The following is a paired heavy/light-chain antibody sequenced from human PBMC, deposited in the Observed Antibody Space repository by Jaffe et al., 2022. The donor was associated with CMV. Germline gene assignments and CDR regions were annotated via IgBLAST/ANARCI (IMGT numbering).Light chain of an antibody. CDR1: QSVLYSSNNKNY. CDR2: WAS. CDR3: QQYYSTPPFT. V-gene: IGKV4-1*01. J-gene: IGKJ3*01. Sequence: DIVMTQSPDSLAVSLGERATINCKSSQSVLYSSNNKNYLAWYQQKPGQPPKLLIYWASTRESGVPDRFSGSGSGTDFTLTISSLQAEDVAVYYCQQYYSTPPFTFGPGTKVDIK.
Heavy chain of an antibody. CDR1: GFTFSSYA. J-gene: IGHJ4*02. Sequence: EVQLVESGGGLVQPGGSLRLSCAASGFTFSSYAMHWVRQAPGKGLEYVSAISSNGGSTYYANSVKGRFTISRDNSKNTLYLQMGSLRAEDMAVYYCARGYYDYVWGSFGRIDYWGQGTLVTVSS. CDR3: ARGYYDYVWGSFGRIDY. V-gene: IGHV3-64*01. CDR2: ISSNGGST. D-gene: IGHD3-16*01.